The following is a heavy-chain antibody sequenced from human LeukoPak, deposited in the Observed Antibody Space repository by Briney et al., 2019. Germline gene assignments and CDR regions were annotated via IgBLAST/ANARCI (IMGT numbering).Heavy chain of an antibody. CDR3: ASVRGYSSGWYASGFDP. CDR2: IYTSGST. V-gene: IGHV4-61*02. J-gene: IGHJ5*02. Sequence: PSETLSLTCTVSGGSISSGSYYWSWIRQPAGKGLEWIGRIYTSGSTNYNPSLKSRVTISVDTSKNQFSLKLTSVTAADTAVYYCASVRGYSSGWYASGFDPWGQGTLVTVSS. D-gene: IGHD6-19*01. CDR1: GGSISSGSYY.